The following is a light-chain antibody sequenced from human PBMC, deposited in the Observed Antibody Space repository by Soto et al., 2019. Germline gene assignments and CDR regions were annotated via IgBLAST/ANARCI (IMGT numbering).Light chain of an antibody. CDR2: GAS. J-gene: IGKJ2*01. V-gene: IGKV3-20*01. Sequence: EVVLTQSPGTLSLSPGERATLSCRASQNVLNNYLSWYQQKPGQAPRLLIYGASIRATGIPDRLSGSGSGTDFTLIISRLEPEDFAVYYCQQYGGSPLYTFGRGTKLEIK. CDR1: QNVLNNY. CDR3: QQYGGSPLYT.